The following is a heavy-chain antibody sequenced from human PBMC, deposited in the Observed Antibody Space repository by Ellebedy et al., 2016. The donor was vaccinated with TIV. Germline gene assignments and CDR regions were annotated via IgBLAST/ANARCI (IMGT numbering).Heavy chain of an antibody. J-gene: IGHJ1*01. V-gene: IGHV1-69*13. CDR3: ARVSGYYHGYLQH. Sequence: SVKVSCKASGDIFRSYAINWVRQAPGQGLKWMGGIIAVFGTTNYAQKFQGRVTITADEPTSTVYMEVSSLRSEDTAVYYCARVSGYYHGYLQHWGQGTLVIVSS. D-gene: IGHD3-22*01. CDR1: GDIFRSYA. CDR2: IIAVFGTT.